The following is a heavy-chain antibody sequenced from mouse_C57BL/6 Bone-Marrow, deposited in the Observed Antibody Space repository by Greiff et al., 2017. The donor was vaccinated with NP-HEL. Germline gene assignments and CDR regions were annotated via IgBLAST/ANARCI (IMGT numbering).Heavy chain of an antibody. CDR1: GYTFTDYY. V-gene: IGHV1-76*01. CDR3: AKMLTGTGFAY. J-gene: IGHJ3*01. Sequence: QVQLQQSGAELVRPGASVKLSCKASGYTFTDYYINWVKQRPGQGLEWIARIYPGSGNTYYNEKFKGKATLTAEKSSSTAYMQLSSLTSEDSAVYFCAKMLTGTGFAYWGQGTLVTVSA. D-gene: IGHD4-1*01. CDR2: IYPGSGNT.